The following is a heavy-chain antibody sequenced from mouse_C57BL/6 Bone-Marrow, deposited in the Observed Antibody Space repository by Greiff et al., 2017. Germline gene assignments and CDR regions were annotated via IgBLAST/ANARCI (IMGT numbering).Heavy chain of an antibody. CDR2: IDPSDSYT. CDR3: ARGGNSIVTTKGFAY. V-gene: IGHV1-69*01. J-gene: IGHJ3*01. Sequence: QVQLQQPGAELVMPGASVKLSCKASGYTFTSYWMHWVKQRPGQGLEWIGEIDPSDSYTNYNQKFKGKSTLTVDKSSSTAYMQLSSLTSEDSAVYSCARGGNSIVTTKGFAYWGQGTLVTVSA. CDR1: GYTFTSYW. D-gene: IGHD2-1*01.